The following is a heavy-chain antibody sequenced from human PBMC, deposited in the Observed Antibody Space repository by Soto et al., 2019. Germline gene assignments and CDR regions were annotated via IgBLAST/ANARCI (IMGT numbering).Heavy chain of an antibody. J-gene: IGHJ6*02. D-gene: IGHD6-25*01. V-gene: IGHV3-30*18. CDR1: GFSFRSYG. CDR2: ISYDGSNK. CDR3: AKNRLANSPYYYYYYDMDV. Sequence: QVQLVESGGGVVQPGRSLRLSCAASGFSFRSYGMHWVRQAPGKGLEWVAVISYDGSNKFHADSVKSRFTISRDNSKSTLSLQMNSLRAEDTAVYYCAKNRLANSPYYYYYYDMDVWGQGTTVTVSS.